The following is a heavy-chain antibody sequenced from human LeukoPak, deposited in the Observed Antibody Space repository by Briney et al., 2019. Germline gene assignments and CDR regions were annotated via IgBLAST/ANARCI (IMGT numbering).Heavy chain of an antibody. CDR2: IYYSGST. Sequence: SETLSLTCTVSGGSISSYYWSWIRQPPGRGLEWIGYIYYSGSTNYNPSLKSRVTISVDTSKNQFSLKLSSATAADTAVCYCARDHYGGNSFFDYWGQGTLVTVSS. J-gene: IGHJ4*02. V-gene: IGHV4-59*01. CDR1: GGSISSYY. D-gene: IGHD4-23*01. CDR3: ARDHYGGNSFFDY.